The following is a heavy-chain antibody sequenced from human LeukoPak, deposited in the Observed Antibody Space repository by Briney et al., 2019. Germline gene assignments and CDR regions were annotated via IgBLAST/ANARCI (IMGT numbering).Heavy chain of an antibody. D-gene: IGHD3-22*01. CDR1: GFTVSSNY. J-gene: IGHJ4*02. V-gene: IGHV3-66*01. Sequence: PGGSLRLSCAASGFTVSSNYMSWVRQAPGKGLEWVSVIYSGGSTYYADSVKGRFTISRDNSKNTLYLQMNSLRAEDTAVYYCASDYYYDSSGYGCWGQGTLVTVSS. CDR2: IYSGGST. CDR3: ASDYYYDSSGYGC.